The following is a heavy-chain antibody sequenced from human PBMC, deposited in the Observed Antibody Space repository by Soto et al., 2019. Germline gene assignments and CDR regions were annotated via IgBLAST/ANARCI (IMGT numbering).Heavy chain of an antibody. J-gene: IGHJ4*02. D-gene: IGHD2-8*01. CDR2: SRNKANSYTT. CDR1: GFTFSDHY. Sequence: GALRLSCAASGFTFSDHYMDWVRQAPGKGLEWVGRSRNKANSYTTEYAASVKGRFTFSRDDSGNSLYLQMDSLKTEDTAVYFCARAFSNYYFDYWGQGTLVTVSS. CDR3: ARAFSNYYFDY. V-gene: IGHV3-72*01.